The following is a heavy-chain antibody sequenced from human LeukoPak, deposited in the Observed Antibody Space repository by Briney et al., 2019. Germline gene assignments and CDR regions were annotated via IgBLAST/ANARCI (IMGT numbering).Heavy chain of an antibody. Sequence: SETLSLTCTVSGGSISSSSYYWGWIRQPPGKGLEWIGSIYYSGSTYYNPSLKSRVTISVDTSKNQFSLKLSSVTAADTAVYYCARRASHNYYGSGSYYISSAFDIWGQGTMVTVSS. V-gene: IGHV4-39*01. CDR3: ARRASHNYYGSGSYYISSAFDI. D-gene: IGHD3-10*01. CDR1: GGSISSSSYY. CDR2: IYYSGST. J-gene: IGHJ3*02.